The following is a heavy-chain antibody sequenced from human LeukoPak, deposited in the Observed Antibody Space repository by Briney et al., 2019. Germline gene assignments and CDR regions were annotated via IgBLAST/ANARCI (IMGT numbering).Heavy chain of an antibody. J-gene: IGHJ4*02. CDR1: GFTFDDYA. Sequence: PGRSLRLSCAASGFTFDDYAMHWVRHAPGKGLEWVSGISWNSGSIGYADSVKGRFTISRDNAKNSLYLQMNSLRAEDTALYYCAKEAEYYGSGSHNLDYWGQGTLVTVSS. D-gene: IGHD3-10*01. V-gene: IGHV3-9*01. CDR3: AKEAEYYGSGSHNLDY. CDR2: ISWNSGSI.